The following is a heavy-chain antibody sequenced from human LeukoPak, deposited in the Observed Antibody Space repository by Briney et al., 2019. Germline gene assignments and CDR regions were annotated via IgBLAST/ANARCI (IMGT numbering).Heavy chain of an antibody. CDR3: ARDGDGDIDLDY. V-gene: IGHV3-74*01. D-gene: IGHD5-24*01. CDR2: INSDGSST. J-gene: IGHJ4*02. Sequence: PGGSLRLSCAASGFTLSRYWMHWVRQAPGKGLVWVSHINSDGSSTTYAYSVRGRFTSSNTNTKNTLYLQMNSLRAEDTAVYYCARDGDGDIDLDYWGQGTLVTVSS. CDR1: GFTLSRYW.